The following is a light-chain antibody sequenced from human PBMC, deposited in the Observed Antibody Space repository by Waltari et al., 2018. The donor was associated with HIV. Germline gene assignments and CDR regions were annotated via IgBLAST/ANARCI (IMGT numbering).Light chain of an antibody. CDR2: DVS. V-gene: IGLV2-14*03. Sequence: QSALTQPASVSGSPGQSITISCTGTSSDVGGYTYVPWYQQHPGKAPKLMIYDVSNRPSGGSNRFSGSKSGNTASLTISGLQAEDEADYYCSSYTSSSALYVVFGGGTKLTVL. J-gene: IGLJ2*01. CDR3: SSYTSSSALYVV. CDR1: SSDVGGYTY.